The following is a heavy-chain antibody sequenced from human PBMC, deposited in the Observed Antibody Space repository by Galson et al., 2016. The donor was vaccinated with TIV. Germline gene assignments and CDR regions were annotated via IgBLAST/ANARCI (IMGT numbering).Heavy chain of an antibody. CDR1: GASNMSYF. CDR3: ARCWGDYNAVTGPILWGMDA. Sequence: ETLFPTCTVSGASNMSYFWYCIRQPPGKRLEGIGYMPDSGHSNSHPSLQSRVMMSGDNSKRPVSLGLKSLTAADTAVYFCARCWGDYNAVTGPILWGMDAWGQGTTVSVSS. J-gene: IGHJ6*02. CDR2: MPDSGHS. V-gene: IGHV4-59*01. D-gene: IGHD6-19*01.